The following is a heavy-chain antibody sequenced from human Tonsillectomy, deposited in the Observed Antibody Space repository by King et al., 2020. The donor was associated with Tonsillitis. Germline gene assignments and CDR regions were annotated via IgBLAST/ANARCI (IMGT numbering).Heavy chain of an antibody. J-gene: IGHJ3*02. CDR2: IYYSGST. CDR1: GCSISSYY. Sequence: QLQESGPGLVKPSETLSLTCTVSGCSISSYYWSWIRQPPGKGLEWIGYIYYSGSTNYNPSLKSRVTISVDTSKNQFSLKLSSVTAADTAVYYCAETAAYGAFDIWGQGTMVTVSS. V-gene: IGHV4-59*01. CDR3: AETAAYGAFDI. D-gene: IGHD2-21*02.